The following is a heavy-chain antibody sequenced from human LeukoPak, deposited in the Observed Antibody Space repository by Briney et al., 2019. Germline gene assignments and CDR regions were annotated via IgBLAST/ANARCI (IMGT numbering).Heavy chain of an antibody. J-gene: IGHJ4*02. CDR3: ARAPTGYSSSWSFGY. V-gene: IGHV3-21*01. Sequence: GSLRLSCAASGFTFSSYSMNWVRQAPGKGLEWVSSISSSSSYIYYADSVKGRFTISRDNAKNSLCLQMNSLRAEDTAVYYCARAPTGYSSSWSFGYWGQGTLVTVSS. D-gene: IGHD6-13*01. CDR2: ISSSSSYI. CDR1: GFTFSSYS.